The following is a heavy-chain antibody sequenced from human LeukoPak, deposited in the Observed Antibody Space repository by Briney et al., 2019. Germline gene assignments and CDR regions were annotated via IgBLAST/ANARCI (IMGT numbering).Heavy chain of an antibody. D-gene: IGHD4-17*01. J-gene: IGHJ6*03. CDR3: ARDYGDYEPGRHHYYYYYMDV. CDR1: GGSFSSGSYY. CDR2: IYTSENT. Sequence: KTSETLSLTCTVSGGSFSSGSYYWNWIRQPAGKGLEWIGRIYTSENTNYNPNPSLKSRVTISVDTSKNQFSLKLSSVTAADTAVYYCARDYGDYEPGRHHYYYYYMDVWGKGTTVTVSS. V-gene: IGHV4-61*02.